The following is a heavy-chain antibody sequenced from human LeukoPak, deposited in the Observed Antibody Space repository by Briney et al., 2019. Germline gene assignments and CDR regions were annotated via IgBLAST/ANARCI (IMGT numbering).Heavy chain of an antibody. CDR2: IYYSGIT. V-gene: IGHV4-39*01. CDR1: GGSISSSSYY. D-gene: IGHD4-17*01. Sequence: SETLSLSCTVSGGSISSSSYYWGWIRQPPGKGLEWIGSIYYSGITFYNPSLKSRVTISRDTSMNQFSLKLTSVTAADTAVYYCARRNYGVPFEYWGQGTLVTVSS. CDR3: ARRNYGVPFEY. J-gene: IGHJ4*02.